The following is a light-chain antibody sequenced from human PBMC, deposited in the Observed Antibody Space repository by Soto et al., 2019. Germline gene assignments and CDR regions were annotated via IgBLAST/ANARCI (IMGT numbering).Light chain of an antibody. CDR1: QTNSSW. CDR2: KVS. V-gene: IGKV1-5*03. CDR3: QHYDSYSEA. J-gene: IGKJ1*01. Sequence: DIQMTQSPSTLSGSVGDRVTITCRASQTNSSWLAWYQQKPGKAPKLLIYKVSTLKSGVPSRFSGSGSGTEFTLTISSLQPDDFGTYYCQHYDSYSEAFGQGTKGDIK.